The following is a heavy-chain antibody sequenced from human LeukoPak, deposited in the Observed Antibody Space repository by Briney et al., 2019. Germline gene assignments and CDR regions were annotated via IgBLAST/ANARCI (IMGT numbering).Heavy chain of an antibody. CDR1: GFTFSDVW. CDR2: ISGSGGST. V-gene: IGHV3-23*01. CDR3: AKTVVVAATRDY. D-gene: IGHD2-15*01. J-gene: IGHJ4*02. Sequence: GGSLRLSCAASGFTFSDVWMSWVRQAPGKGLEWVSAISGSGGSTYYADSVKGRFTISRDNSKNTLYLQMNSLRAEDTAVYYCAKTVVVAATRDYWGQGTLVTVSS.